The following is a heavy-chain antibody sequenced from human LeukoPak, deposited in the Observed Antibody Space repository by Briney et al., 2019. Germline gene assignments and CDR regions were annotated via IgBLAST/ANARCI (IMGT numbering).Heavy chain of an antibody. CDR2: ISGGGGST. CDR1: QFTFTSYS. J-gene: IGHJ6*03. Sequence: QPGGSLTLSCAASQFTFTSYSMTWVRQAPGKGLEWVSAISGGGGSTFYADSVKGRFTISRDNIRNVVFLQMNSLRAEDTAGYYCAKSVGDGHKIYYYFYYMDVRGKGTTVTVS. D-gene: IGHD5-24*01. V-gene: IGHV3-23*01. CDR3: AKSVGDGHKIYYYFYYMDV.